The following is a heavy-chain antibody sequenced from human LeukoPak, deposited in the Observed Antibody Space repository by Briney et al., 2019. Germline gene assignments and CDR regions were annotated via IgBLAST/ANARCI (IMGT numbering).Heavy chain of an antibody. J-gene: IGHJ3*02. V-gene: IGHV3-33*06. CDR2: IWYDGGNK. D-gene: IGHD2-21*01. CDR1: GFTFSNYG. Sequence: PGVSLRLSCAASGFTFSNYGMHWVRQAPGKGLEWVALIWYDGGNKYYADSVKGRFTISRDNSKNTLYLQMNSLRAEDTALYYCAKAIARHRDLDAFDIWGQGTLVSVSS. CDR3: AKAIARHRDLDAFDI.